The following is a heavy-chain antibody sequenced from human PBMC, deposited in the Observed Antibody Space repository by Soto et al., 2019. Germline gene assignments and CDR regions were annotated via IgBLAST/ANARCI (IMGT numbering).Heavy chain of an antibody. CDR3: ARAGLVLAPSTVNSDSYYYAMVV. CDR2: IIPRSGTS. D-gene: IGHD3-3*02. Sequence: QVQLVQSGAEVKKPGSSVKGSCKASGDTFSTYTITWVRQAPGQGLEWMGGIIPRSGTSNYAQKFQGRVTITADESTSTAYMKLSSLRSEDTAVYYCARAGLVLAPSTVNSDSYYYAMVVWGQGTTVTVSS. J-gene: IGHJ6*02. V-gene: IGHV1-69*12. CDR1: GDTFSTYT.